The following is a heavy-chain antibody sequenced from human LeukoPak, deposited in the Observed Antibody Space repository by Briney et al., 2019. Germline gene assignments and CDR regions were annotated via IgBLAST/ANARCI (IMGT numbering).Heavy chain of an antibody. D-gene: IGHD1-26*01. CDR1: GNSFGDYY. V-gene: IGHV4-4*07. Sequence: SETLSLTCTVSGNSFGDYYWSWIRKPAGKGLEWIGRIYTSGTTHYNPSLKSRVTMSLDASKNQFSLELNSVTPADTAVYYCARGGNYWPQWWFDPWGRGTLVSVSS. J-gene: IGHJ5*02. CDR2: IYTSGTT. CDR3: ARGGNYWPQWWFDP.